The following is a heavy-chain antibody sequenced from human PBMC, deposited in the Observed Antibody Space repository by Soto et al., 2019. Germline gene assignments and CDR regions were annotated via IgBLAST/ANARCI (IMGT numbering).Heavy chain of an antibody. Sequence: GGSLRLSCAASGFTFSDHYMDWVRQAPGKGLEWVGRTRNKANSYTTEYAASVKGRFTISRDDSKNSLYLQMNSLKTEDTAVYYCASGSYYEFDYWGQGTLVTVSS. J-gene: IGHJ4*02. CDR3: ASGSYYEFDY. CDR2: TRNKANSYTT. V-gene: IGHV3-72*01. CDR1: GFTFSDHY. D-gene: IGHD1-26*01.